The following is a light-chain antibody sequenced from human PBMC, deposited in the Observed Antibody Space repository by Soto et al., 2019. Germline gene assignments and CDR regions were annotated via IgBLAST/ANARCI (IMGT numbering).Light chain of an antibody. Sequence: EVVLTQSPSTLSLSPGERATLSCRASQSVSSSYLAWYQQKPAQAPRLLSYGASSRATGIPDRFSGTGSGADFTLTINRLEPEDFAVYYCQEYGSSRTFGQGTKVEIK. CDR3: QEYGSSRT. CDR1: QSVSSSY. CDR2: GAS. V-gene: IGKV3-20*01. J-gene: IGKJ1*01.